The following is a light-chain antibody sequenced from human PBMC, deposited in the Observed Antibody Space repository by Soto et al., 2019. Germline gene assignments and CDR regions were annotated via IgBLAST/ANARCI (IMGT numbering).Light chain of an antibody. CDR1: QSASSN. Sequence: QSASSNSAWYQQKPGQAPRLLIYDASTRPTGIPARVSGSGSGTDFSVFLLSRQSEQCAVSNCQEYNNGPRTFGQGTRLEI. V-gene: IGKV3-15*01. CDR2: DAS. J-gene: IGKJ5*01. CDR3: QEYNNGPRT.